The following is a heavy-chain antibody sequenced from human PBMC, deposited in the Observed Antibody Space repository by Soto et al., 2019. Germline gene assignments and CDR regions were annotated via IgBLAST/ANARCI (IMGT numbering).Heavy chain of an antibody. Sequence: TLPLTSTATGASTSSSSHYWGWIRPPPGKGLEWIGSIYYSGSTYYNPSLKSRVTISVDTSKNQFSLKLSSVTAADTAVYYCACIFSGGYGYGFYYYGMDVWGQGT. CDR3: ACIFSGGYGYGFYYYGMDV. CDR1: GASTSSSSHY. J-gene: IGHJ6*02. CDR2: IYYSGST. D-gene: IGHD5-18*01. V-gene: IGHV4-39*01.